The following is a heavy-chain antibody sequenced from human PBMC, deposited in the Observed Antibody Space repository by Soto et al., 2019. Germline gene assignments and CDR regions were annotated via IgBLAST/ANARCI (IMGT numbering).Heavy chain of an antibody. D-gene: IGHD6-19*01. J-gene: IGHJ5*02. V-gene: IGHV3-53*01. Sequence: GGSLRLSCAASGFTVSSNYMSWVRQAPGKGLEWVSVIYSGGSTYYADSVKGRFTISRDNSKNTLYLQMNSLRAEDTAVYYCATDSEQWHKWFDPWGQGTLVTVSS. CDR1: GFTVSSNY. CDR3: ATDSEQWHKWFDP. CDR2: IYSGGST.